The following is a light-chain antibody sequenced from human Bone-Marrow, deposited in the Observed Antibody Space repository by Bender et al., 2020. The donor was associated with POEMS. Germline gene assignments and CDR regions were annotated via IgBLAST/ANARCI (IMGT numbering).Light chain of an antibody. V-gene: IGLV2-14*03. Sequence: QSALTQPRSVSESPGQSITIPCTGTSSDVGGYNYVSWYQQHPGKAPKLGIFDVTHRPAGASNGFSGSKSGNTASLAISGLQAEDEADYYCSSYARTSRVFGTGTKVTVL. J-gene: IGLJ1*01. CDR1: SSDVGGYNY. CDR2: DVT. CDR3: SSYARTSRV.